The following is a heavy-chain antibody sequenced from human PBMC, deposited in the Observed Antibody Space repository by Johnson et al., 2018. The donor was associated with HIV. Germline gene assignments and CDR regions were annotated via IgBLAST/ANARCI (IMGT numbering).Heavy chain of an antibody. CDR3: AREGELGRDAFDI. Sequence: VQLVESGGGLVQPGGSLRLSCAASGFTFSSYWMSWVRQAPGKGLEWVTIISYDGSNKYYADSVKGRFTISRDNSKNTLYLQMNSLRAEDTAVYYCAREGELGRDAFDIWGQGTMVTVSS. CDR2: ISYDGSNK. J-gene: IGHJ3*02. CDR1: GFTFSSYW. D-gene: IGHD1-7*01. V-gene: IGHV3-30*03.